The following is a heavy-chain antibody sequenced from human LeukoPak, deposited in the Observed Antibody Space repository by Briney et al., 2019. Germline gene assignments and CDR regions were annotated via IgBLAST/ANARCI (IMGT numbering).Heavy chain of an antibody. CDR3: ARDRHDEVGATSYYGMDV. Sequence: PGGSLRLSCAASGFTFSSYSMNWVRQAPGKGLEWVSSIRSSSSSYIYYADSVKGRFTISRDNAKNSLYLQMNSLRAEDTAVYYCARDRHDEVGATSYYGMDVWGQGTTVTVSS. J-gene: IGHJ6*02. D-gene: IGHD1-26*01. CDR1: GFTFSSYS. V-gene: IGHV3-21*01. CDR2: IRSSSSSYI.